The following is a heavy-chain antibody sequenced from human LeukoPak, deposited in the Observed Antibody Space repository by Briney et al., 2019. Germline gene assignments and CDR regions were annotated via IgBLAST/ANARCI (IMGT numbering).Heavy chain of an antibody. Sequence: SETLSLTCTVSGDSISTSSYYWSWIRQPPGKGLEWIGFVYYSGNTNYNPSLKSRVTISLDTSKNQFSLKLRSVTTADTAVYYCARGRYQLDYWGQGTLVTVSS. V-gene: IGHV4-61*01. CDR2: VYYSGNT. CDR3: ARGRYQLDY. J-gene: IGHJ4*02. CDR1: GDSISTSSYY. D-gene: IGHD2-2*01.